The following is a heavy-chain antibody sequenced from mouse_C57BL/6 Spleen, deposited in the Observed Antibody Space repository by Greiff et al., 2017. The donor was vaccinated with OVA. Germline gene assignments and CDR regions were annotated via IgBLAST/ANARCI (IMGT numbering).Heavy chain of an antibody. CDR3: ARSGRFDY. D-gene: IGHD3-1*01. CDR2: IYPGDGDT. J-gene: IGHJ2*01. Sequence: QVQLQQSGPELVKPGASVKIPCKASGYAFSSSWMNWVKQRPGKGLEWIGRIYPGDGDTNYNGKFKGKATLTADKSSSTAYMQLSSLTSEDSAVYFCARSGRFDYWGQGTTLTVSS. CDR1: GYAFSSSW. V-gene: IGHV1-82*01.